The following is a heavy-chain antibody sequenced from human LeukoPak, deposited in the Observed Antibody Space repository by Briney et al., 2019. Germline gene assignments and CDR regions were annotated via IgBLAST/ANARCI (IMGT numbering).Heavy chain of an antibody. D-gene: IGHD6-6*01. CDR1: GFTFSTHG. CDR2: IQYDESKI. Sequence: GGSLRLSCVASGFTFSTHGMHWVRQAPGKGLEWVAFIQYDESKIDYADSVKGRFTISRDNSENTVYLQMNSLGVEDTAVYFCARFIAARRFDYWGQGTLVTVSS. V-gene: IGHV3-30*02. CDR3: ARFIAARRFDY. J-gene: IGHJ4*02.